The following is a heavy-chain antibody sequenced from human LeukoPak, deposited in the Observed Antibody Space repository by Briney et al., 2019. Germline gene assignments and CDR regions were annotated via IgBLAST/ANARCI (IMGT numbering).Heavy chain of an antibody. D-gene: IGHD6-13*01. Sequence: GGSLRLSCAASGFTFSTYAMSWVRQAPGKGLEWISAISGSGGSTYYADSVKGRFTISRDNSKNTLYLQMNSLRAEDTSIYFCAKALEQETVIALDSWGQGTLVTVSS. J-gene: IGHJ4*02. CDR3: AKALEQETVIALDS. CDR2: ISGSGGST. V-gene: IGHV3-23*01. CDR1: GFTFSTYA.